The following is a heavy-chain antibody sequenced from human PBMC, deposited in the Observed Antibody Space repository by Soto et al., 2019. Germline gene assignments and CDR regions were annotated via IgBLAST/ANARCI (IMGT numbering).Heavy chain of an antibody. V-gene: IGHV1-2*02. CDR3: GRGRSGQLVVFY. CDR2: IGPASGDT. D-gene: IGHD3-10*01. J-gene: IGHJ4*02. Sequence: ASVKVSCKASGYTFTGHYIHWVRQAPGQGPEWMGEIGPASGDTRYAQKFQGRVTMTRDTSITTVYMELNNLSPDDTAVYYCGRGRSGQLVVFYWGQGTPVTVS. CDR1: GYTFTGHY.